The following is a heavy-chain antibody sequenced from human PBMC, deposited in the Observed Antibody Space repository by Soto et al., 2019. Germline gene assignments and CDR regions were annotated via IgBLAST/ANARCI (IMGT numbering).Heavy chain of an antibody. V-gene: IGHV4-59*06. CDR2: IYYSGST. Sequence: SETLSLTCPVSGGSISSYYWSWIRQHPGKGLEWIGYIYYSGSTYYNPSLKSRVTISVDTSKNQFSLKLSSVTAADTAAYYCARMRFTILGVVNYYYGMDVWGQGTTVTVSS. CDR3: ARMRFTILGVVNYYYGMDV. CDR1: GGSISSYY. J-gene: IGHJ6*02. D-gene: IGHD3-3*01.